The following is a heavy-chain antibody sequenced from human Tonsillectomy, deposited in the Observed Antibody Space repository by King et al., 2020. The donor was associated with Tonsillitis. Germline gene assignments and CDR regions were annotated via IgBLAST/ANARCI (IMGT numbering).Heavy chain of an antibody. CDR2: ISYDGSNE. Sequence: VQLVESGGGVVQPGGSLRLSCAASGFTFSSYAMHWVRQAPGKGLEWVSVISYDGSNEYYADSVKGRFTVSRDNSKNTLYLQMDSLRTADTAVYYCARCVRGSGFGAGSYVEDGFDTWGQGTLVTVSS. D-gene: IGHD3-10*01. V-gene: IGHV3-30*04. CDR1: GFTFSSYA. J-gene: IGHJ5*02. CDR3: ARCVRGSGFGAGSYVEDGFDT.